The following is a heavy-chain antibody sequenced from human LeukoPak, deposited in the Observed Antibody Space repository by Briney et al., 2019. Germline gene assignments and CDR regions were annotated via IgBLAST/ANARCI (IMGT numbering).Heavy chain of an antibody. Sequence: GGTLRLSCTASTFTFSSYSMNWVRQAPGNGLEWVSHISGGSSKIYYADSVKGRFTISRDNAKNSLYLQMNTLRAEDTAVYYCASSRCTSDNCYGGIDNWGQGTLVTVSS. CDR1: TFTFSSYS. V-gene: IGHV3-48*04. J-gene: IGHJ4*02. CDR2: ISGGSSKI. D-gene: IGHD1-1*01. CDR3: ASSRCTSDNCYGGIDN.